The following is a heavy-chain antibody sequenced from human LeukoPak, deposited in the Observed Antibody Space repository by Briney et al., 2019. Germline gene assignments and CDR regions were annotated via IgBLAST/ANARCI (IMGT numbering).Heavy chain of an antibody. CDR1: GFTFSSYN. CDR2: ISSSSSYI. Sequence: GGSLKLSCAASGFTFSSYNMNWVRQAPGKGLEWVSSISSSSSYIYYADSVKGRFTISRDNAKNSLYLQMNSLRAEDTAVYYCARDLEVAAAPDYWGQGTLVTVSS. V-gene: IGHV3-21*01. J-gene: IGHJ4*02. D-gene: IGHD2-15*01. CDR3: ARDLEVAAAPDY.